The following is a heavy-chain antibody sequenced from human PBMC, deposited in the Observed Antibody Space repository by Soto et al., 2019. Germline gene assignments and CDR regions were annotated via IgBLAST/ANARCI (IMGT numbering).Heavy chain of an antibody. Sequence: PSETLSLTFTVSSGSINNYYWSWIRQPPGKGLEFIGYIYYAGTTTYNPSLKSRVTISVDTSKNQFSLKLSSVTAADTAVYYCARLGGYYQALDSWGQGTLVTVSS. D-gene: IGHD3-22*01. CDR3: ARLGGYYQALDS. CDR2: IYYAGTT. V-gene: IGHV4-59*08. J-gene: IGHJ4*02. CDR1: SGSINNYY.